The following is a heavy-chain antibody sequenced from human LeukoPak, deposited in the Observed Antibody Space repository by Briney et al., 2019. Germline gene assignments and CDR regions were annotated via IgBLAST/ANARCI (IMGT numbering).Heavy chain of an antibody. V-gene: IGHV3-23*01. Sequence: GGSLRLSCAASGFTFSSYAINWARQAPGKGLEWVSAISGSGGSTYYADSVKGRFTISRDNSKNTLYLQMNSLRAEDTAVYYCAPGTTTASNWFDPWGQGTLVTVSS. CDR3: APGTTTASNWFDP. CDR1: GFTFSSYA. D-gene: IGHD1-14*01. J-gene: IGHJ5*02. CDR2: ISGSGGST.